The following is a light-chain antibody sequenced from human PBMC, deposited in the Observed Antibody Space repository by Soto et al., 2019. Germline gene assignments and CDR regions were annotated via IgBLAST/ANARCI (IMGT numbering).Light chain of an antibody. J-gene: IGKJ1*01. CDR1: QSVSSSY. Sequence: EIVLAQSPGTLSLSPGERATLSCRASQSVSSSYLAWYQQKPGQAPRLLIYGASSRATGIPDRFSGSGSGTDFTLIISRLEPEDFAVYYCQQYRSSRTFGQGTKVEIK. CDR2: GAS. V-gene: IGKV3-20*01. CDR3: QQYRSSRT.